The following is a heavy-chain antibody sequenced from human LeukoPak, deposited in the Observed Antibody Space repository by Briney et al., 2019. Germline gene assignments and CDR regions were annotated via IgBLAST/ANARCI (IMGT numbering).Heavy chain of an antibody. D-gene: IGHD5-18*01. Sequence: SETLSLTCTVSGGSISSGGYYWSWIRQHPGKGLEWIGYIYYSGSTYYNPSLKSRVTISVDRSKNQFSLKLSSVTAADTAVYYCARATIQLWGQETAVFDYWGQGTLVTVSS. CDR1: GGSISSGGYY. CDR2: IYYSGST. V-gene: IGHV4-31*03. CDR3: ARATIQLWGQETAVFDY. J-gene: IGHJ4*02.